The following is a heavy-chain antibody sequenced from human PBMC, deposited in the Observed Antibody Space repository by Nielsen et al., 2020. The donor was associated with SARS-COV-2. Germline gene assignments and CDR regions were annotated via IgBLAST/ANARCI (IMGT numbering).Heavy chain of an antibody. D-gene: IGHD1-26*01. CDR2: ISGGGGST. J-gene: IGHJ5*02. CDR1: GFTFSSYA. Sequence: GGSLRLSCAASGFTFSSYAMSWVRQAPGKGLEWVSAISGGGGSTYYAVSVKGRFTISRDNSKNILYLQMDSLRAEDMAVYYCARDSGGSYDLWGHGTLVTVSS. V-gene: IGHV3-23*01. CDR3: ARDSGGSYDL.